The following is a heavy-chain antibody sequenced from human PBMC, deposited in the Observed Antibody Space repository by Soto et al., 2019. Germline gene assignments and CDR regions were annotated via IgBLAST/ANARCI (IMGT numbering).Heavy chain of an antibody. D-gene: IGHD1-1*01. CDR3: ASEVRGGNDLDNWFDP. CDR2: ISYSGST. CDR1: GASISSSSYY. J-gene: IGHJ5*02. V-gene: IGHV4-31*03. Sequence: QVQLQESGPGLVKPSQTLSLTCTVSGASISSSSYYWSWIRQHPGKGLEWVGHISYSGSTYYNPPLKSRSALSIDTSKKPFYQNLTSVTAADTDVYYCASEVRGGNDLDNWFDPWGQGTLVTVSS.